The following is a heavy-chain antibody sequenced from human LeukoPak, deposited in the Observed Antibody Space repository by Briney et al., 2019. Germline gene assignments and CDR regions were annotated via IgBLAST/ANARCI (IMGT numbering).Heavy chain of an antibody. J-gene: IGHJ6*03. CDR2: MNPNSGNT. CDR3: ARGRGEYSSGWLSYYYYYMDV. Sequence: ASVKVSCKASGYTFTSYDINWVRQATGQGLEWMGWMNPNSGNTGYAQKFQGRVTMTRNTSISTAYMELSSLRSEDTAVYYCARGRGEYSSGWLSYYYYYMDVWGKGTTVTVSS. D-gene: IGHD6-19*01. V-gene: IGHV1-8*01. CDR1: GYTFTSYD.